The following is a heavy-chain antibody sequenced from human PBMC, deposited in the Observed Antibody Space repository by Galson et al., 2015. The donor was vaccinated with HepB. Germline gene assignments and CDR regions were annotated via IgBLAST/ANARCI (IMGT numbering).Heavy chain of an antibody. CDR2: INSDGSST. CDR1: GFTFSSYR. Sequence: SLRLSCAASGFTFSSYRMHWVRQAPGKGLVWVSRINSDGSSTRYADSVKGRFTISRDNAKNTLYVQMNSLRAEDTAVYYCARGSAWIAAAGTLDYWGQGTRVTVSS. CDR3: ARGSAWIAAAGTLDY. D-gene: IGHD6-13*01. J-gene: IGHJ4*02. V-gene: IGHV3-74*01.